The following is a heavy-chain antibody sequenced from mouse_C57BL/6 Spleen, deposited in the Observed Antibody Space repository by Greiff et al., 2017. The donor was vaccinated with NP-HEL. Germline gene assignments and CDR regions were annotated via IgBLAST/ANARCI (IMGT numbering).Heavy chain of an antibody. CDR1: GCTFTSYW. J-gene: IGHJ2*01. CDR2: IDPSDSYT. D-gene: IGHD1-1*01. V-gene: IGHV1-50*01. CDR3: ARITTVFDY. Sequence: QVQLQQPGAELVKPGASVKLSCKASGCTFTSYWMQWVKQRPGQGLEWIGEIDPSDSYTNYNQKFKGKATLTVDTSSSTAYMQLSSLTSEDSAVYYCARITTVFDYWGQGTTLTVSS.